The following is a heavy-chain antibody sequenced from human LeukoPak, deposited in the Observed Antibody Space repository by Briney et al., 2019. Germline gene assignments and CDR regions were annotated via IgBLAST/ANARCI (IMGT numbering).Heavy chain of an antibody. D-gene: IGHD6-13*01. J-gene: IGHJ4*02. CDR3: ARGLKQQLALDY. CDR1: VGTFSSYA. Sequence: SVKVSCQASVGTFSSYAIRWVRQAPGQGLEWMGGIIPIFGTANYAQKFQGRVTINADESTSTAYMELSSLRSEDTAVYYCARGLKQQLALDYWGQGTLVTVSS. CDR2: IIPIFGTA. V-gene: IGHV1-69*01.